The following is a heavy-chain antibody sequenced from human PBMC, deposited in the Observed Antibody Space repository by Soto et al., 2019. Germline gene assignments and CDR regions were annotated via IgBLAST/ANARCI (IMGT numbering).Heavy chain of an antibody. V-gene: IGHV3-30-3*01. CDR1: GFAVTSHA. CDR2: ISNDGGKK. J-gene: IGHJ1*01. CDR3: ARDAGNTGVSPFFEF. Sequence: PGWSLRLSCAASGFAVTSHALHWVRQAPGKGLEWVALISNDGGKKQYAESVDGRFTVSRDSSRNTLYLQLNSLRPDDTAVYFCARDAGNTGVSPFFEFCGQGKLVTVSS. D-gene: IGHD7-27*01.